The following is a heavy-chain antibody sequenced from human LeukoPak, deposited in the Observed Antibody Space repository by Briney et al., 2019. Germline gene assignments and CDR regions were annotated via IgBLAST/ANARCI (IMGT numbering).Heavy chain of an antibody. CDR1: GGSISGYY. CDR3: ARVVGATKSPDDAFDI. V-gene: IGHV4-38-2*02. D-gene: IGHD1-26*01. Sequence: SETLSLTCSVSGGSISGYYWSWIRQPPGKGLEWIGSIYHSGSTYYNPSLKSRVTISVDTSKNQFSLKLSSVTAADTAVYYCARVVGATKSPDDAFDIWGQGTMVTVSS. CDR2: IYHSGST. J-gene: IGHJ3*02.